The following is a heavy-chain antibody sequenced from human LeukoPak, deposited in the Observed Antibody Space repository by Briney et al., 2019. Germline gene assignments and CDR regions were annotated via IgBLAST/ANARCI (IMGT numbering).Heavy chain of an antibody. CDR3: ARDSGYSGYSDY. V-gene: IGHV3-11*05. D-gene: IGHD5-12*01. J-gene: IGHJ4*02. CDR2: ISSSSSYT. CDR1: GFTFSDHC. Sequence: KSGGSLRLSCAASGFTFSDHCMSWIRQAPGKGLEWVSYISSSSSYTDYADSVKGRFTISRDNAKNSLNLQMNSLRAEDTAVYYCARDSGYSGYSDYWGQGTLVTVSS.